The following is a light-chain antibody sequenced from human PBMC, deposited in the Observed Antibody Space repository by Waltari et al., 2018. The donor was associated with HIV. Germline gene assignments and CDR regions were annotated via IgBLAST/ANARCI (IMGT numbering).Light chain of an antibody. CDR1: RSNIGSNF. J-gene: IGLJ2*01. V-gene: IGLV1-47*01. CDR3: AAWEDNLVGHVV. CDR2: KNN. Sequence: QSVLTQPPSASGTAGQRVTISCSGSRSNIGSNFVFWYQQFPGSAPKLLIYKNNQLFSGAPGRFSGAKSVTSASLAISGLRSEDEAAYYCAAWEDNLVGHVVFGGGTNLTV.